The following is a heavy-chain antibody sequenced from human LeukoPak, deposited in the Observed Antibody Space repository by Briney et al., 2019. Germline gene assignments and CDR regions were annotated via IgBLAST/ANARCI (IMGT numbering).Heavy chain of an antibody. Sequence: PSETLSLTCTVSGGSISTYYWSWIRQPAGKGLEWLGRIYVSGSTSYNPSLKSRVTMSLDTSKNQFSLKLSSVTAADTAVYYCARSLGYTYGYADYWGQGTLVTVSS. CDR1: GGSISTYY. J-gene: IGHJ4*02. CDR3: ARSLGYTYGYADY. V-gene: IGHV4-4*07. CDR2: IYVSGST. D-gene: IGHD5-18*01.